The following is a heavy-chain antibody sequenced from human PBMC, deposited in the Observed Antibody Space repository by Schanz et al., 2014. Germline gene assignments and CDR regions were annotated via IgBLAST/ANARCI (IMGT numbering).Heavy chain of an antibody. V-gene: IGHV1-8*01. CDR3: ARGRTFDY. CDR1: GYTFTSYD. Sequence: VQLVQSGAEVKRPGASVRVSCKASGYTFTSYDFNWVRQAPGQGLEWMGWMNPDSGNTGYAQKFQGRVTMTRNTSISTAYIELHILTSEDTAVYYCARGRTFDYWGQGTLVNVSS. J-gene: IGHJ4*02. CDR2: MNPDSGNT.